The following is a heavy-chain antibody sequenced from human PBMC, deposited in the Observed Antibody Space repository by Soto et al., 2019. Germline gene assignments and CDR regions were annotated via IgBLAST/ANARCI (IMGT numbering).Heavy chain of an antibody. CDR2: IDWDDDK. D-gene: IGHD2-21*02. J-gene: IGHJ5*02. Sequence: ESGPTLAHPTQTLTLTCTFSVISLSTSGMRVIWMRQPPGKALEWLAVIDWDDDKYYSTSLKTRLTISKDTSKNQVVLTMTNMDPVDTATYYCARIRGGVTPAENWFDPWGQGTLVSVSS. V-gene: IGHV2-70*01. CDR1: VISLSTSGMR. CDR3: ARIRGGVTPAENWFDP.